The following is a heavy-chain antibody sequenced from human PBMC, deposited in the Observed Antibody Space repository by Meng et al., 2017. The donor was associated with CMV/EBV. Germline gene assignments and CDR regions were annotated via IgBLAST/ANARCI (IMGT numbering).Heavy chain of an antibody. CDR3: GRLMGATTADF. J-gene: IGHJ4*02. CDR1: GCSSRSTGPY. CDR2: IYYSGTT. D-gene: IGHD1-26*01. V-gene: IGHV4-31*03. Sequence: SVSGCSSRSTGPYWSRFRQQPGKGLGWIGYIYYSGTTYYSPSLKSRVTISIDTSKNQFSLKLSSVAAADTAVYYCGRLMGATTADFWGQGTLVTVSS.